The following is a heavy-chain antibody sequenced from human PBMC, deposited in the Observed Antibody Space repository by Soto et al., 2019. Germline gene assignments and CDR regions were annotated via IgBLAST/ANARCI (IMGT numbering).Heavy chain of an antibody. CDR2: ISAYNGNT. Sequence: ASVKVSCKASGYTFTSYGISWVRQAPGQGLEWMGWISAYNGNTNYAQKLQGRVTMTTDTSTSTAYMELRSLRSDDTAVYHCARDRTGTTDYYGMDVWGQGTTVTVSS. V-gene: IGHV1-18*04. CDR1: GYTFTSYG. D-gene: IGHD1-1*01. J-gene: IGHJ6*02. CDR3: ARDRTGTTDYYGMDV.